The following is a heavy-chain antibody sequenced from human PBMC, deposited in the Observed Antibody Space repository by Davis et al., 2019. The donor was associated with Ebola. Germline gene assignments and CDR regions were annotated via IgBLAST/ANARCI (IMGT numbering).Heavy chain of an antibody. D-gene: IGHD3-3*01. Sequence: AASVKVSCKASGYTFTSYGISWVRQAPGQGLEWMGGIIPIFGTANYAQKFQGRVTITADKSTSTAYMELSSLRSEDTAVYFCAREVRTYDVWRFPGPRNNNNGMDVWGQGTTVTVSS. V-gene: IGHV1-69*06. CDR2: IIPIFGTA. CDR3: AREVRTYDVWRFPGPRNNNNGMDV. J-gene: IGHJ6*02. CDR1: GYTFTSYG.